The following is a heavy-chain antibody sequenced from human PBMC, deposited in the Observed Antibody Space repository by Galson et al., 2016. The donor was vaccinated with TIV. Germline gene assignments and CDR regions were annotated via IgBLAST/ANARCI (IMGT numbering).Heavy chain of an antibody. CDR1: GYSFTNYN. Sequence: SVKVSCKASGYSFTNYNIHWVRQAPGQGLEWMGWINTGNGNTKYSQKLKGRVTLSGDTSATTAYTELNSLTSEDMAAYYCARGIVGASKAFDVWGQGTIVTVSS. D-gene: IGHD1-26*01. CDR2: INTGNGNT. V-gene: IGHV1-3*04. CDR3: ARGIVGASKAFDV. J-gene: IGHJ3*01.